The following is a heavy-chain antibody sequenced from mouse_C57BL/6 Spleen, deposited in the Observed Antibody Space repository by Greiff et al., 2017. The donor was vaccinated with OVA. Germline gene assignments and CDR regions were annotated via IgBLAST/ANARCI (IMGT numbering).Heavy chain of an antibody. V-gene: IGHV1-50*01. D-gene: IGHD2-4*01. Sequence: QVQLQQPGAELVKPGASVKLSCKASGYTFTSYWMQWVKQRPGQGLEWIGEIDPSDSYTNYNQKFKGKATLTVDTSSSPAYMQLSSLTSEDSAVYYCARRGYDYDGGPWFAYWGQGTLVTVSA. J-gene: IGHJ3*01. CDR1: GYTFTSYW. CDR2: IDPSDSYT. CDR3: ARRGYDYDGGPWFAY.